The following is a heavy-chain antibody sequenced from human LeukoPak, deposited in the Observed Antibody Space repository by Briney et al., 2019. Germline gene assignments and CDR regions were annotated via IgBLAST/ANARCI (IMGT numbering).Heavy chain of an antibody. V-gene: IGHV1-18*01. CDR1: GYTFTNYG. CDR3: ARDACVSCGGDCCHDP. D-gene: IGHD2-21*02. CDR2: ISANNGET. Sequence: GASVKVSCKASGYTFTNYGISWVRQAPGQGLEWMAWISANNGETRYAQKFQGRVILTTDTPTTTAYMELRNLRSDGTAVYYCARDACVSCGGDCCHDPWGQGTLVTVSS. J-gene: IGHJ5*02.